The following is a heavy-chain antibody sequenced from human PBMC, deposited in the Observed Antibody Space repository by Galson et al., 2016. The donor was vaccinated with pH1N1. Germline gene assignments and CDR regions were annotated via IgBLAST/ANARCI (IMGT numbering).Heavy chain of an antibody. V-gene: IGHV3-11*05. D-gene: IGHD1-1*01. Sequence: SLRLSCAASGLIFSDYYMNWIRQAPGKGLEWVSYIDSTSSDTHYADSVTGRFTISRDNAKNSLYLQMNSLRVEDTAVYYCARALWSVHPGTSDHWGQGTLVTVSS. CDR1: GLIFSDYY. CDR2: IDSTSSDT. CDR3: ARALWSVHPGTSDH. J-gene: IGHJ1*01.